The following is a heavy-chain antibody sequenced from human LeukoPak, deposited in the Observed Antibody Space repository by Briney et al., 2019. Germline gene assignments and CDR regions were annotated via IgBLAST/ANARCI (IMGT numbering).Heavy chain of an antibody. CDR2: INAGNGDT. CDR3: ARDHYSGSGSAYY. Sequence: ASVEVSCKASGYTFTSYPMHWVRQAPGQRLEWMGWINAGNGDTKYSQKFQGRVTITRDTSASTTYMELSSLRSEDTAVYYCARDHYSGSGSAYYWGQGTLVTVSS. CDR1: GYTFTSYP. J-gene: IGHJ4*02. D-gene: IGHD3-10*01. V-gene: IGHV1-3*01.